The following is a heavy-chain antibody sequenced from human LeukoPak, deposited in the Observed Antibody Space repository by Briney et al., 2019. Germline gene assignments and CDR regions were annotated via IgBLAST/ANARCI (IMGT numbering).Heavy chain of an antibody. D-gene: IGHD4-11*01. J-gene: IGHJ4*02. CDR2: IKQDGSEK. CDR1: EFTFTTYW. CDR3: AKGLDSNY. V-gene: IGHV3-7*01. Sequence: GGSLRLSCEASEFTFTTYWMSWVRQAPGKGLEWVANIKQDGSEKYYVDSVKGRFTISRDNAKNSVYLQMNSLRAEDTAVYYCAKGLDSNYWGQGTLVTVSS.